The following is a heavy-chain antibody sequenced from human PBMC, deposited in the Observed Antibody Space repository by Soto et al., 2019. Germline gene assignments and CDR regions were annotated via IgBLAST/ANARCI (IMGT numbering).Heavy chain of an antibody. J-gene: IGHJ4*02. D-gene: IGHD3-16*01. Sequence: QVQLVESGGGVVQPGRSLTLSCAASGFTFSSHGMHWVRQAPGKGLEWVAVIWYDGSNKYYADSVKGRFVISRDNSKNTLYLEMNSLSAEDTAVYYCARWGDGKRSDYWGQGTLVNVSS. CDR2: IWYDGSNK. V-gene: IGHV3-33*01. CDR1: GFTFSSHG. CDR3: ARWGDGKRSDY.